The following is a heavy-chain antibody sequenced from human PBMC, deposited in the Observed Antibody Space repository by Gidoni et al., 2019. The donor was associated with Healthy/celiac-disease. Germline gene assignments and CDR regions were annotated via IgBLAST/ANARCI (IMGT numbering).Heavy chain of an antibody. V-gene: IGHV1-58*02. Sequence: QMQLVQSGPEVKKPGTSVKVSCKASGFTFTSSARQWVRQASGQRLEWIGWTVVGSGNTNYAQKFQERVTITRDMSTSTAYMELSSLRSEDTAVYYCFLVPDETGVYYYYYGMDVWGQGTTVTVSS. D-gene: IGHD7-27*01. CDR1: GFTFTSSA. CDR2: TVVGSGNT. J-gene: IGHJ6*02. CDR3: FLVPDETGVYYYYYGMDV.